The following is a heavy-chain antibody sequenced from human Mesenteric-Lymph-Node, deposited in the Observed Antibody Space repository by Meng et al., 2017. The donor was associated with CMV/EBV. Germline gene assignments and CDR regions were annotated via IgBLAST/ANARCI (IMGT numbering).Heavy chain of an antibody. D-gene: IGHD2/OR15-2a*01. Sequence: QGQLQEWGPGLVKPSETLSLTCIVSGFSVTSGAYHWSWIRQSPGKGLEWIGYIYGTGITIYNPSLKSRVTILLETSKNQFSLKLNSVTTADTAVYYCAKSRSSTPGIVDDWGQGTLVTVSS. CDR2: IYGTGIT. CDR3: AKSRSSTPGIVDD. CDR1: GFSVTSGAYH. J-gene: IGHJ4*02. V-gene: IGHV4-61*08.